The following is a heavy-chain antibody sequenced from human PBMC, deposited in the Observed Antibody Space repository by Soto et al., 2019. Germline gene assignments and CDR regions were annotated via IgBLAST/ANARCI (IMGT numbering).Heavy chain of an antibody. D-gene: IGHD6-13*01. CDR2: IYYSGST. CDR3: ARHVGDNSSTWYPRVNYYYGIDS. CDR1: GGSISSSSYY. V-gene: IGHV4-39*01. J-gene: IGHJ6*02. Sequence: WETLSLTCTVSGGSISSSSYYWGWIRQPPGKGLAWIGSIYYSGSTYYNPSLKSRVTICVDTSKNQFSLKLSSVTAADTAVYYCARHVGDNSSTWYPRVNYYYGIDSWGQGTTVTVSS.